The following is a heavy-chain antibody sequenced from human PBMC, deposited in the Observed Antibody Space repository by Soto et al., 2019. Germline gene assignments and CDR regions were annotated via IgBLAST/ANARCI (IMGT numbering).Heavy chain of an antibody. CDR3: ARGGVKQWLVYFDY. Sequence: QVQLQQWGAGLLKPSETLSLTCAVYGGSFSGYYWSWIRQPPGKGLEWIGEINHSGSTNYNPSLKSRVTISVDTSKNQFSLKLSSVTAADTAVYYCARGGVKQWLVYFDYWGQGTLVTVSS. D-gene: IGHD6-19*01. J-gene: IGHJ4*02. V-gene: IGHV4-34*01. CDR1: GGSFSGYY. CDR2: INHSGST.